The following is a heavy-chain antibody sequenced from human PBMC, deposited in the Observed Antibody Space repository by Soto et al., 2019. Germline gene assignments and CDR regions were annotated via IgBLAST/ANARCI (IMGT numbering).Heavy chain of an antibody. J-gene: IGHJ4*02. CDR1: GGSFSSYA. V-gene: IGHV1-69*12. CDR2: IIPIFDTT. CDR3: ARVTVGHGGYGDYGGY. Sequence: QVQLVQSGAEVKKPGSSVKVSCKASGGSFSSYAISWVRQAPGQGLEWMGGIIPIFDTTNYEQKFQGRVTINADESTGTASMDLSSLTSEDTAVYYCARVTVGHGGYGDYGGYWGQGTLVTVSS. D-gene: IGHD4-17*01.